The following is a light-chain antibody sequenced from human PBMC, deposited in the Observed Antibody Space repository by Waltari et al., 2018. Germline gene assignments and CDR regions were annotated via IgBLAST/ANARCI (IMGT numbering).Light chain of an antibody. CDR1: QSVSSSY. CDR2: GAS. V-gene: IGKV3-20*01. CDR3: QQYGSSLLT. Sequence: EIVLTQSPGTLSLYPGERATLSGRASQSVSSSYLAWYQQKPGQAPRLLIYGASRRATGIPDRFSGSGSGTDFTLTISRLEPEEFAVYYCQQYGSSLLTFGQGTKVEIK. J-gene: IGKJ1*01.